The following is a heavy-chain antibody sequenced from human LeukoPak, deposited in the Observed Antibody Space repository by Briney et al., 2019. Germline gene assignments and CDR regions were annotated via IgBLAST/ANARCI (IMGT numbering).Heavy chain of an antibody. D-gene: IGHD6-13*01. CDR1: GFTFSDYY. CDR2: ISSSGSTI. Sequence: GGSLRLSCAASGFTFSDYYMSWIRQAPGKGLEWVSYISSSGSTIYYADSVKGRFIVSRDNSKNTLYLQMKSLRVEDTAVYYCAKTFEELVFDYWGQGTLVTVSS. J-gene: IGHJ4*02. CDR3: AKTFEELVFDY. V-gene: IGHV3-11*04.